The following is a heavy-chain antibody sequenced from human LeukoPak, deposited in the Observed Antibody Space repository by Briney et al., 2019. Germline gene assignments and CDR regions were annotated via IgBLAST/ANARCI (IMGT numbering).Heavy chain of an antibody. Sequence: GGSLRLSCAASGFTFSSYSMNWVRQAPGKGLEWVSSITGSSTYIYHADSVKGRFTVSRDNAKNSLYLQMNSLRAEDTAVYYCARANGGNSVEYFQHWGQGTLVTVSS. D-gene: IGHD4-23*01. CDR2: ITGSSTYI. CDR3: ARANGGNSVEYFQH. J-gene: IGHJ1*01. V-gene: IGHV3-21*01. CDR1: GFTFSSYS.